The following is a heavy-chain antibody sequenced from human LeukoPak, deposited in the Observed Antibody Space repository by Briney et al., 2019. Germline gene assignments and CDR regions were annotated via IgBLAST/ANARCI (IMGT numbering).Heavy chain of an antibody. J-gene: IGHJ6*02. CDR3: ASECSSTSCYTRKGYYYYGMDV. D-gene: IGHD2-2*02. Sequence: GGSLRLSCAASGFTFSSYSTNWVRQAPGKGLEWVSSISSSSSYIYYADSVKGRFTISRDNAKNSLYLQMNSLRAEDTAVYYCASECSSTSCYTRKGYYYYGMDVWGQGTTVTVSS. V-gene: IGHV3-21*01. CDR2: ISSSSSYI. CDR1: GFTFSSYS.